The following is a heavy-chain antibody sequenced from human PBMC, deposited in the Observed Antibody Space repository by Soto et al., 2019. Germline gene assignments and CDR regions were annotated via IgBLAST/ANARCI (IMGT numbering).Heavy chain of an antibody. CDR2: ISGSGDST. CDR1: GFTFSSYA. D-gene: IGHD1-26*01. J-gene: IGHJ4*02. Sequence: EVQLLESGGGLVQPGGSLRLSCAASGFTFSSYAMSWVRQAPGKGLEWVSVISGSGDSTYYADSVKGRFTISRDNSKNPLYLQMNSLRAEDTAVYYCARRGSGSDYDYWGQGTLVTVSS. V-gene: IGHV3-23*01. CDR3: ARRGSGSDYDY.